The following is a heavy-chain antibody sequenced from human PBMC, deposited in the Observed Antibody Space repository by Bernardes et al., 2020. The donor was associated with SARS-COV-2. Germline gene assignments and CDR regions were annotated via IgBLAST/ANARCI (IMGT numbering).Heavy chain of an antibody. CDR3: ASPMSWYGAFDI. Sequence: GGSLRLSCAASGFTFSSYEMNWVRQAPGKGLEWVSYISSSGSTIYYADSVKGRFTISRDNAKNSLYLQMNSLRAEDTAVYYCASPMSWYGAFDIWGQGTMVTVSS. D-gene: IGHD6-13*01. V-gene: IGHV3-48*03. CDR2: ISSSGSTI. J-gene: IGHJ3*02. CDR1: GFTFSSYE.